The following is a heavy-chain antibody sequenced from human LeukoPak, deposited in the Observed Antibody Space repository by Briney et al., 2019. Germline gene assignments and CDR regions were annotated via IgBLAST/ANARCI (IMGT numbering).Heavy chain of an antibody. D-gene: IGHD3-10*01. Sequence: PSETLSLTCTVSGGSVSRTSYYWSWIRQPPGKGLEWIGYIYYSGSTVYNPSLESRVTISVDTSKNQFSLKLSSVTAADTAVYYCARDLYGLGHFLPESPWGQGTLVTVSS. V-gene: IGHV4-61*01. CDR2: IYYSGST. CDR1: GGSVSRTSYY. CDR3: ARDLYGLGHFLPESP. J-gene: IGHJ5*02.